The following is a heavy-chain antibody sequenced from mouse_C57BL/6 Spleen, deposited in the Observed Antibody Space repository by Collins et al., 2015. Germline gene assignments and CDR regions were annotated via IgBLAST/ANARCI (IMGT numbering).Heavy chain of an antibody. CDR2: IYWDDDK. J-gene: IGHJ1*01. CDR3: ARRHLLLRYWYFDV. CDR1: GFSLSTSGMG. V-gene: IGHV8-12*01. D-gene: IGHD1-1*01. Sequence: QVTLKESGPGILQPSQTLSLTCSFSGFSLSTSGMGVSWIRQPSGKGLEWLAHIYWDDDKRYNPSLKSRLTISKDTSSNQVFLKITSVDTADTATYYCARRHLLLRYWYFDVWGAGTTVTVSS.